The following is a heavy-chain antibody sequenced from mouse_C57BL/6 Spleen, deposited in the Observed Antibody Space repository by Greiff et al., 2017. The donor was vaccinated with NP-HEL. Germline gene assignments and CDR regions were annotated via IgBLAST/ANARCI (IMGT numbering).Heavy chain of an antibody. J-gene: IGHJ4*01. CDR3: ARKILHYGNAMDY. CDR2: INPYNGGT. CDR1: GYTFTDYY. V-gene: IGHV1-19*01. D-gene: IGHD1-1*01. Sequence: VQLKQSGPVLVKPGASVKMSCKASGYTFTDYYMNWVKQSHGKSLEWIGVINPYNGGTSYNQKFKGKATLTVDKSSSTAYMEFNSLTSEDSAVYYCARKILHYGNAMDYWGQGTSVTVSS.